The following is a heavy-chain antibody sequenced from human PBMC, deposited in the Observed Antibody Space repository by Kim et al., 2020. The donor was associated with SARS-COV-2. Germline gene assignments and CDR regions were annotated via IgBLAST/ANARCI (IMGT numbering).Heavy chain of an antibody. V-gene: IGHV4-30-4*01. CDR3: ARLGDPTSRAFDY. CDR2: MYNSGSP. Sequence: SETLSLTCTVSGGSISSGDHYCNWIRQPPGKGLEWIGYMYNSGSPYYNPSLKGRFAISADTSKNQFSLRVTSVTAADTAVYFCARLGDPTSRAFDYWG. J-gene: IGHJ4*01. CDR1: GGSISSGDHY. D-gene: IGHD5-12*01.